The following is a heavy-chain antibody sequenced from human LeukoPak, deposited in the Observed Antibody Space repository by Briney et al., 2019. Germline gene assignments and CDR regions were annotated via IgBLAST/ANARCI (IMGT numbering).Heavy chain of an antibody. CDR3: ARDPQDIVVVPAADY. CDR2: ISYDGSNK. Sequence: GRSLRLSCAASGFTFSSYAMHWVRQAPGKGLEWVAVISYDGSNKYYADSVKGRFTISRDNSKNTLYLQMNSLKAEDTAVYYCARDPQDIVVVPAADYWGQGTLVTVSS. J-gene: IGHJ4*02. D-gene: IGHD2-2*01. CDR1: GFTFSSYA. V-gene: IGHV3-30*04.